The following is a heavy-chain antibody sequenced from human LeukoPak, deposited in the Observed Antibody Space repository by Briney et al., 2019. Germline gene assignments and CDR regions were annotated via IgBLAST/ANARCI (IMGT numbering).Heavy chain of an antibody. V-gene: IGHV1-69*04. CDR1: GGTFSSYA. D-gene: IGHD5-18*01. CDR3: ARDPDTAMVDY. CDR2: IIPILGIA. Sequence: SVKVSCKASGGTFSSYAISWVRPAPGQGLEWMGRIIPILGIAKYAQKFQGRVTITADKSTSTAYMELSSLRSEDTAVYYCARDPDTAMVDYWGQGNLVTVSS. J-gene: IGHJ4*02.